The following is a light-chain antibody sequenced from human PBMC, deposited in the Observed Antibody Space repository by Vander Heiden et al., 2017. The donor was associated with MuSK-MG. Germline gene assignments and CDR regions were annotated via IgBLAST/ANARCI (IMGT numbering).Light chain of an antibody. Sequence: QSALTQPPSVSGSPAQSVTISCTGTSSDVGNYNRVSWYQQPPGTAPKLLIYEVTNRPSGVPDRFSGSKSGNTASLTVSGLQAGDEADYDCSSYTSDSPHGVFGGGTKLTVL. V-gene: IGLV2-18*02. CDR3: SSYTSDSPHGV. J-gene: IGLJ3*02. CDR1: SSDVGNYNR. CDR2: EVT.